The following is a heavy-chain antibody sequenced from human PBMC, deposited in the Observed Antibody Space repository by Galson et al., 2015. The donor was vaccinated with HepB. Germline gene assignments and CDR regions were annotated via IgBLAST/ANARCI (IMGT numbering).Heavy chain of an antibody. Sequence: QSGAEVKKPGESLKISCKGSGYSYTSYWIGWVRQMPGKGLEWMGIIYPGDSDTRYSPSFQGQVTISADKSISTAYLQWSSLKASDTAMYYCARRGFLGYFDFSNWFDPWGQGTLVTVSS. CDR3: ARRGFLGYFDFSNWFDP. D-gene: IGHD3-9*01. CDR1: GYSYTSYW. V-gene: IGHV5-51*01. J-gene: IGHJ5*02. CDR2: IYPGDSDT.